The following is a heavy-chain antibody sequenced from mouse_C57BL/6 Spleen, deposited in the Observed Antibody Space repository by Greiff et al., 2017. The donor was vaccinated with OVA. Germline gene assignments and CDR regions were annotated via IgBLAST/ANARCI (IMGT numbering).Heavy chain of an antibody. J-gene: IGHJ4*01. D-gene: IGHD1-1*01. CDR2: ISNGGGST. V-gene: IGHV5-12*01. CDR3: ARHYYGSSYGAMDY. CDR1: GFTFSDYY. Sequence: EVKVVESGGGLVQPGGSLKLSCAASGFTFSDYYMYWVRQTPEKRLEWVAYISNGGGSTYYPDTVKGRFTISRDNAKNTLYLQMSRLKSEDTAMYYCARHYYGSSYGAMDYWGQGTSVTVSS.